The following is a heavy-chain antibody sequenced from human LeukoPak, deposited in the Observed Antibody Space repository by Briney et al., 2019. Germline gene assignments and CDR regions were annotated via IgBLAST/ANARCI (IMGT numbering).Heavy chain of an antibody. CDR3: ARARRFCNSANCFQWFDP. D-gene: IGHD2-2*01. CDR1: AHSISSRRFY. V-gene: IGHV4-39*07. Sequence: SQTLSLTCPLSAHSISSRRFYCGWLRQPPGNGLEWIGRVFYTVSTYYNPSPKSPVTISVDTSKNQFSLKLSSVTAADTAVYYCARARRFCNSANCFQWFDPWGQGTLVTVSS. J-gene: IGHJ5*02. CDR2: VFYTVST.